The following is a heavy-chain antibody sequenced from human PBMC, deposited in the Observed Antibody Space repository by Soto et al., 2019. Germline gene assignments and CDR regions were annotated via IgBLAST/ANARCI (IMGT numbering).Heavy chain of an antibody. CDR3: APDIDYCDSCGHLVSSV. V-gene: IGHV1-18*01. CDR1: GYTFTSYG. CDR2: ISAYNGNT. D-gene: IGHD3-22*01. Sequence: ASVKVSCKASGYTFTSYGISWVRQAPGQGLEWMGWISAYNGNTNYAQKLQGRVTMTTDTSTSTAYMELRSLRSDDTAVYYCAPDIDYCDSCGHLVSSVWGQGTTVTVSS. J-gene: IGHJ6*02.